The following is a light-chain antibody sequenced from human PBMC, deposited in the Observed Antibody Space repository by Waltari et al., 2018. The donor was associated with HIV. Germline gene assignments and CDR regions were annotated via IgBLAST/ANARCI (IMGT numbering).Light chain of an antibody. CDR2: TNN. CDR1: SSNTGIHA. Sequence: GQRVPISCSGSSSNTGIHAAPRYHHRPGTAPKLLIFTNNQRPSWVPARFSASNSGTSASLAISALRSDDEADYYCAAWDGSLRGGVFGGGTKLTV. CDR3: AAWDGSLRGGV. V-gene: IGLV1-47*01. J-gene: IGLJ3*02.